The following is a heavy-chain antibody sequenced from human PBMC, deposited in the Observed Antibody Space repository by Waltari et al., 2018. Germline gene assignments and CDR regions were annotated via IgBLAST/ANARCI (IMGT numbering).Heavy chain of an antibody. CDR3: ARDQWFAFDI. V-gene: IGHV3-7*01. D-gene: IGHD3-22*01. Sequence: EVQLVESGGGLVQPGGSLRLSCAASGFTLSSYWMSWVRQAPGKGLEWVANIKKDGSEEYYVDSVRGRFTISRDNAKNSLYLQMNSLRPEDTAVYYCARDQWFAFDIWGQRTMVTVSS. J-gene: IGHJ3*02. CDR2: IKKDGSEE. CDR1: GFTLSSYW.